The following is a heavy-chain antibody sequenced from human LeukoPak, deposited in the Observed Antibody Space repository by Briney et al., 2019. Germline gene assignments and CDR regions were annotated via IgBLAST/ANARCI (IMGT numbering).Heavy chain of an antibody. Sequence: SETLSLTCAVYGGSFSGFYWTWVRQPPGKGLEWIGEINHSGGTNYNTSLGSRVTISADTSKNQFSLNLTSVTAADTAVYYCARGRTTWGTSVLGYWGQGTLVTVSS. J-gene: IGHJ4*02. V-gene: IGHV4-34*01. CDR2: INHSGGT. CDR3: ARGRTTWGTSVLGY. CDR1: GGSFSGFY. D-gene: IGHD3-16*01.